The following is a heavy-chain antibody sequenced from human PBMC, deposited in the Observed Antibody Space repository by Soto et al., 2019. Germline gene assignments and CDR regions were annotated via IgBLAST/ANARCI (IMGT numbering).Heavy chain of an antibody. CDR2: ISGSGGST. Sequence: EVQLLESGGGLVQPGGSLRLSCAASGFTFSSYAMSWVRRPPGKGLEWVSSISGSGGSTYYADSVKGRFTISRDNAKNSLYLQMNSLRAEDTAVYYCARDTKDCTNGVCSIYYYYGMDVWGQGTTVTVSS. D-gene: IGHD2-8*01. J-gene: IGHJ6*02. CDR3: ARDTKDCTNGVCSIYYYYGMDV. CDR1: GFTFSSYA. V-gene: IGHV3-23*01.